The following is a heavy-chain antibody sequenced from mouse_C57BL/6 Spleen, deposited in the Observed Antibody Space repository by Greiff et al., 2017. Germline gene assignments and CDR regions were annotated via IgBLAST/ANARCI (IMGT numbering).Heavy chain of an antibody. J-gene: IGHJ3*01. CDR3: AIYYYDRAWFAY. Sequence: EVMLVESEGGLVQPGSSMKLSCTASGFTFSDYYMAWVRQVPEKGLEWVANINYDGSSTYYLDSLKSRFIISRDNAKNILYLQISSLKSEDTATYYCAIYYYDRAWFAYWVQGTLVTVSA. CDR2: INYDGSST. CDR1: GFTFSDYY. V-gene: IGHV5-16*01. D-gene: IGHD2-4*01.